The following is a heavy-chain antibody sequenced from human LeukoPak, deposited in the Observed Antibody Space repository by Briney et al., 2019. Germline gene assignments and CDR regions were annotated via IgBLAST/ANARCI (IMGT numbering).Heavy chain of an antibody. V-gene: IGHV1-2*06. CDR1: GYTFTGYY. J-gene: IGHJ6*03. CDR3: AREQRYRYGPWYYYMDV. Sequence: GASVKVSCKASGYTFTGYYMHWVRQAPGQGLEWMGRINPNSGGTNYAQKFQGRVTMTRDTSISTAYMELSRLRSDDMAVYYCAREQRYRYGPWYYYMDVWGKGTTVTVSS. D-gene: IGHD5-18*01. CDR2: INPNSGGT.